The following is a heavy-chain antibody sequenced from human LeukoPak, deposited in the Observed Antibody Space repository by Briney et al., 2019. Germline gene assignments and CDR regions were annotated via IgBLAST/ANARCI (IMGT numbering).Heavy chain of an antibody. CDR2: INPNSGGT. CDR1: GYTYIGYY. CDR3: ARENTYGGNFYYYHYMDV. Sequence: GSVKVSCKASGYTYIGYYMHWVRQAPGQGLEWVGWINPNSGGTNYAQKVEGRVTMHRDTSISTAYMELSRLRSDDTAVYYCARENTYGGNFYYYHYMDVWGKGTTVTVSS. V-gene: IGHV1-2*02. D-gene: IGHD4-23*01. J-gene: IGHJ6*03.